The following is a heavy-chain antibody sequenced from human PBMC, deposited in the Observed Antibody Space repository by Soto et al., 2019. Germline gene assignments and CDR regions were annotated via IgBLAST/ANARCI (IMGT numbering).Heavy chain of an antibody. CDR1: GFTFRSYE. Sequence: PGGSLRLSCEVSGFTFRSYEMHWVRQAPGKGLEWLSYISSSSDFIYYSESVKGRFTISRDNANNSLYLQMNSLRAADTAIYYCARGANGIDRLDHWGQGAPVIVSS. D-gene: IGHD3-16*01. V-gene: IGHV3-48*03. CDR2: ISSSSDFI. CDR3: ARGANGIDRLDH. J-gene: IGHJ5*02.